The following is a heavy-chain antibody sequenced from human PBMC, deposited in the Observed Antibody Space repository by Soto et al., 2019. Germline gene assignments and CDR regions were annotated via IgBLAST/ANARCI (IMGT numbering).Heavy chain of an antibody. CDR2: FDPEDGET. V-gene: IGHV1-24*01. CDR3: ATRPAAIGWFDP. Sequence: GSSVKVSCTVSGYTLTELSMQWVRQAPGKGLEWMGGFDPEDGETIYAQKFQGRVTMTEDTSTDTAYMELSSLRSEDTAVYYCATRPAAIGWFDPWGQGTLVTVSS. J-gene: IGHJ5*02. D-gene: IGHD2-2*02. CDR1: GYTLTELS.